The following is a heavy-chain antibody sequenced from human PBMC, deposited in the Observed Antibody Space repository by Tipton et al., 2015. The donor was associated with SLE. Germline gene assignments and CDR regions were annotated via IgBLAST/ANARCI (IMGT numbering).Heavy chain of an antibody. V-gene: IGHV4-34*01. J-gene: IGHJ4*02. CDR2: INHSGST. D-gene: IGHD2-15*01. CDR3: ARGTDIVVVNY. Sequence: TLSLTCAVYGGSFSGYYWSWIRQPPGKGLEWIGEINHSGSTNYNPSLKSRVTISVDTSKNQFSLKLSSVTAADTAVYYCARGTDIVVVNYWSQVTLVTVSS. CDR1: GGSFSGYY.